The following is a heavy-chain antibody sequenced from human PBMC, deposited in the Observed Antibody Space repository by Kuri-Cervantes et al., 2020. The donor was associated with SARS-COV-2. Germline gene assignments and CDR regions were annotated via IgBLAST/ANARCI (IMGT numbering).Heavy chain of an antibody. CDR2: IWYDGSNK. V-gene: IGHV3-33*01. J-gene: IGHJ4*02. CDR1: GFTFSSYG. D-gene: IGHD3-22*01. CDR3: ARAGWYYDSSGYLIDY. Sequence: GESLKISCAASGFTFSSYGVHWVRQAPGKGLEWVAVIWYDGSNKYYADSVKGRFTISRDNAKNTLYLQMNSLRAEDTAVYYCARAGWYYDSSGYLIDYWGQGTLVTVSS.